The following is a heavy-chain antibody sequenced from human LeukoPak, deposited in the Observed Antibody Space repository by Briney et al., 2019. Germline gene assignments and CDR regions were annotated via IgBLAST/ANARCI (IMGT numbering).Heavy chain of an antibody. CDR3: ASFYGSGFSFDY. V-gene: IGHV4-4*07. CDR1: GGSISSYH. CDR2: IYTSGST. D-gene: IGHD3-10*01. Sequence: SETLSLTCTVSGGSISSYHWSWIRQPAGKGLEWIGRIYTSGSTNYNPSLKSRVTISVDTSKNQFSLKLSSVTAADTAVYYCASFYGSGFSFDYWGQGTLVTVSS. J-gene: IGHJ4*02.